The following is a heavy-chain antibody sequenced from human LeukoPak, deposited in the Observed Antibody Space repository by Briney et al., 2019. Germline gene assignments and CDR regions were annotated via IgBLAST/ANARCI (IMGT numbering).Heavy chain of an antibody. V-gene: IGHV3-53*01. CDR3: ARDRHCSSTSCYAPV. D-gene: IGHD2-2*01. CDR1: GFTFSSYA. J-gene: IGHJ4*02. CDR2: IYSGGST. Sequence: GGSLRLSCAASGFTFSSYAMSWVRQAPGKGLEWVSVIYSGGSTYYADSVKGRFTISRDNSKNTLYLQMNSLRAEDTAVYYCARDRHCSSTSCYAPVWGQGTLVTVSS.